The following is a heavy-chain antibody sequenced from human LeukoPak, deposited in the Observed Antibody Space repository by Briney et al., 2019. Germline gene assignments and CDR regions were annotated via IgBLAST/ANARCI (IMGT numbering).Heavy chain of an antibody. V-gene: IGHV1-24*01. CDR1: GYTLTELS. Sequence: ASVKVSCKVSGYTLTELSMHWVRQAPGKGLEWMGGFDPEDGETIYAQKFQGRVTMTEDTSTDTAYMELSSLRSGDTAVYYCAVAARPGWWFDPWGQGTLVTVSS. CDR3: AVAARPGWWFDP. CDR2: FDPEDGET. D-gene: IGHD6-6*01. J-gene: IGHJ5*02.